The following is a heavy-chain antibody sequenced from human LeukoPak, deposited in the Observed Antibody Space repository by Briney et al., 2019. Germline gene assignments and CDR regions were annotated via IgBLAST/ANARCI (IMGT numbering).Heavy chain of an antibody. J-gene: IGHJ5*02. V-gene: IGHV3-74*01. CDR1: GFTFSSYW. D-gene: IGHD6-13*01. Sequence: GGSLRLSCAASGFTFSSYWMHWVRQAPGKGLVWVSRINNDGSSTSYADSVKGRFTISRDTAKNTLYLQMNSLRAEDTAVYYCARGVAAAGTSGFDPWGQGTLVTVSS. CDR3: ARGVAAAGTSGFDP. CDR2: INNDGSST.